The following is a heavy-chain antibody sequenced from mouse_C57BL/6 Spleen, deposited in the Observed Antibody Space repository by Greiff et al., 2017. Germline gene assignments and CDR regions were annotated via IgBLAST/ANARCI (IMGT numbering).Heavy chain of an antibody. J-gene: IGHJ4*01. V-gene: IGHV1-72*01. CDR2: IDPNSGGT. CDR1: GYTFTSYW. CDR3: ARGGGSSYYYYAMDY. Sequence: QVQLQQPGAELVKPGASVKLSCKASGYTFTSYWMHWVKQRPGRGLEWNGRIDPNSGGTKYNEKFKSKATLTVDKPSSTAYMQLSSLTSEDSAVYYCARGGGSSYYYYAMDYWGQGTSVTVSS. D-gene: IGHD1-1*01.